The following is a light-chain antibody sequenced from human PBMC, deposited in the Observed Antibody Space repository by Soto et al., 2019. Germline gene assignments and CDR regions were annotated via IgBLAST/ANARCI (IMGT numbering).Light chain of an antibody. Sequence: QSVLTQPASVSGSPGQSITISCAGTSSDIGGYNYVSWYQQHPGKAPKVMIYEVSNRPLGVSNRFSGSKSGNTASLTISGLQAEDEADYYCSSYTSSSTIYVFGSGTRSPS. J-gene: IGLJ1*01. CDR3: SSYTSSSTIYV. CDR2: EVS. CDR1: SSDIGGYNY. V-gene: IGLV2-14*01.